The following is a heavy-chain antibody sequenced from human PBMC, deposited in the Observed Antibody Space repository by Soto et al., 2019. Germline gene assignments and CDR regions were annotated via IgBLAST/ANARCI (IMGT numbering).Heavy chain of an antibody. V-gene: IGHV3-11*01. CDR1: GFTFSDYY. CDR2: ISSRHSTI. Sequence: QVQLVESGGGLVKPGGSLRLSCAASGFTFSDYYMSWIRQAPGKGLEWVSYISSRHSTIFYVDSVRGRFTISRDNVKNSLYLQMNSLRAEDTAVYYCASGTTGAFFVYWGQGILVTVSS. D-gene: IGHD2-8*02. J-gene: IGHJ4*02. CDR3: ASGTTGAFFVY.